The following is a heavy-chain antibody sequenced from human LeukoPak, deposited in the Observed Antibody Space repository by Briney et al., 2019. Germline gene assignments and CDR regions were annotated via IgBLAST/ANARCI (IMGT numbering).Heavy chain of an antibody. CDR3: ARVGRGYSFKVYYFDY. D-gene: IGHD5-18*01. CDR2: IDHDGINT. V-gene: IGHV3-74*01. J-gene: IGHJ4*02. Sequence: GGSLRLSCAASGFTFSTYWMHWVRHAPGKGLVWVSRIDHDGINTYYADSVKGRFTISRDNSKNTLFLQMNSLRAEDTAVYFCARVGRGYSFKVYYFDYWGQGTLVTVSS. CDR1: GFTFSTYW.